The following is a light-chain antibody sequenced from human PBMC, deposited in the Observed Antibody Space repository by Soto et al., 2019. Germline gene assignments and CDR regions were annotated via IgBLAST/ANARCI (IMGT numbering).Light chain of an antibody. CDR3: GTWDNALTSGV. CDR2: DNN. CDR1: SSNIGNND. V-gene: IGLV1-51*01. Sequence: QSVLTQPPSVSAAPGQKVTIPCSGRSSNIGNNDVSWYQQFPGTAPKLLIYDNNKRPSGIPDRFSASKAGTSATLGITGLQTGDEADYYCGTWDNALTSGVFGGGTKVTVL. J-gene: IGLJ2*01.